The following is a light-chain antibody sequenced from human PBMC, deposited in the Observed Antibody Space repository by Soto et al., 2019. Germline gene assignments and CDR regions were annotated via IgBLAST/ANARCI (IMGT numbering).Light chain of an antibody. CDR2: LGS. Sequence: DLVKTQSPLSLPVTPGETASISCRASQSLLQRKGSNYLDWYLQKTGQSPQLVIYLGSNRASGVHGRFSGSGSGTALTLKISRVEAEDVGGYYCMQALQTPLTFGGGTMVEIK. J-gene: IGKJ4*01. CDR3: MQALQTPLT. V-gene: IGKV2-28*01. CDR1: QSLLQRKGSNY.